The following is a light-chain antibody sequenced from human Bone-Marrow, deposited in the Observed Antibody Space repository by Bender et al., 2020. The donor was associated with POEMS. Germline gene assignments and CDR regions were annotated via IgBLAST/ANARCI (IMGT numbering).Light chain of an antibody. CDR1: SSDVGGYNY. V-gene: IGLV2-14*03. CDR3: SSYTSSRTVV. J-gene: IGLJ2*01. Sequence: QSALTQPASVSGSPGQSITISCTGTSSDVGGYNYVSWYQQHPDRAPKLMIYDVSYRPSGVSNRFSGSKSGNTASLTISGLQAEDEADYYCSSYTSSRTVVFGGGTKLTVL. CDR2: DVS.